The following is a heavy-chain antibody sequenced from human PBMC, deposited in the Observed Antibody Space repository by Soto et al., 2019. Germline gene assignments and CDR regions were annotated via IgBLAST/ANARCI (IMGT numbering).Heavy chain of an antibody. CDR2: INAGNGNT. V-gene: IGHV1-3*01. J-gene: IGHJ4*02. D-gene: IGHD1-26*01. Sequence: QVQLVQSGAEVKKPGASVKVSCKASGYTFTSYAMNWVRQAPGQRLEWMGWINAGNGNTKYSPKFQGRVTITRDTSASTAYMELSSLRSEDTAVYYCARSVGAALSDYWGQGTLVTVSS. CDR1: GYTFTSYA. CDR3: ARSVGAALSDY.